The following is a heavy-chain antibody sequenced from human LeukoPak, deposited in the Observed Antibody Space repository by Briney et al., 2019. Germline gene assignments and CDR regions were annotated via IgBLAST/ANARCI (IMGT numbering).Heavy chain of an antibody. Sequence: GGTLRLSCAASGFTFSSYGMNWVRQAPGKGLEWVSSISSSSSYIYYADSVKGRFTVSRDNAKNSLYLEMNSLRVDDTAVYYCAREGTMISSFDYWGQGTLVTVSS. CDR2: ISSSSSYI. CDR3: AREGTMISSFDY. J-gene: IGHJ4*02. V-gene: IGHV3-21*06. D-gene: IGHD3-22*01. CDR1: GFTFSSYG.